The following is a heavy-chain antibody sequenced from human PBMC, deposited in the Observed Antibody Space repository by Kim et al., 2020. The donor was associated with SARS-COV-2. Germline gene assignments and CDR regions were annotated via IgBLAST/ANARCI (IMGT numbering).Heavy chain of an antibody. CDR1: GYTLTSYG. V-gene: IGHV1-18*04. D-gene: IGHD6-13*01. Sequence: ASVKVSCKASGYTLTSYGISWVRQAPGQGLEWMGWISAYNGNTNYAQKLQGRVTMTTDTSTSTAYMELRSLRSDDTAVYYCARTLSAGYYYYGMDVWGQGTTVTVSS. J-gene: IGHJ6*02. CDR3: ARTLSAGYYYYGMDV. CDR2: ISAYNGNT.